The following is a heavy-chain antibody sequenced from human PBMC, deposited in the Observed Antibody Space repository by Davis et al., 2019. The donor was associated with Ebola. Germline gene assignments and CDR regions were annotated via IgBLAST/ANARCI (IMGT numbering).Heavy chain of an antibody. CDR1: GFSFSSYW. D-gene: IGHD1-26*01. V-gene: IGHV3-74*01. CDR3: ARDGEHYSDLDY. Sequence: GESLKISCVVSGFSFSSYWMHWVRQAPGKGLVWVSRIKSDGSTKSYADSVKGRFTISRDNAKNTLYLQMDNLRAEDTAVYYCARDGEHYSDLDYWGQGTLVTVSS. J-gene: IGHJ4*02. CDR2: IKSDGSTK.